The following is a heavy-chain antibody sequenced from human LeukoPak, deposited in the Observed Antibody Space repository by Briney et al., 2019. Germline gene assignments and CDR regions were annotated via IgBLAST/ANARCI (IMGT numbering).Heavy chain of an antibody. V-gene: IGHV3-66*01. CDR2: IYSGGST. D-gene: IGHD1-14*01. CDR1: GFTVSSNY. J-gene: IGHJ4*02. CDR3: TRGETNPFDY. Sequence: TGGSLRLSCAASGFTVSSNYMSWVRQAPGKGLEWVSVIYSGGSTYYADSVKGRFTISRDYSKNTLFLQMNSLRADDTAVYYCTRGETNPFDYWGQGILVTVSS.